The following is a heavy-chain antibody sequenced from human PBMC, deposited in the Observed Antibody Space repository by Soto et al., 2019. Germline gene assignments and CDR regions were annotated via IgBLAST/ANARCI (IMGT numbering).Heavy chain of an antibody. D-gene: IGHD3-10*01. CDR2: IHTGGKT. CDR1: GLTVTRNY. Sequence: VQLVESGGGLIQPGGSLRLSCAASGLTVTRNYMTWVRLAPGKGLECVSTIHTGGKTFYTDSVKGRFTVSRDASKNTVDLQMNTLSVEDTALYYCATGGSKRVRGAIVEVFHLEFWGRGTVVTVSS. V-gene: IGHV3-53*02. CDR3: ATGGSKRVRGAIVEVFHLEF. J-gene: IGHJ4*02.